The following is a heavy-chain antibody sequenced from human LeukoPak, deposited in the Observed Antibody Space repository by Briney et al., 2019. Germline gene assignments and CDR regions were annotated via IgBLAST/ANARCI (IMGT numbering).Heavy chain of an antibody. D-gene: IGHD6-25*01. V-gene: IGHV6-1*01. J-gene: IGHJ4*02. CDR2: TYYRSKWYN. Sequence: SQTLSLTCDISRDSVSSNSAVSNWIRQSPSRGLEWLGRTYYRSKWYNDYAESVKSRITVNPDTSKNQFSLQLNSVTPDDTAVYYCAQGGAAAGFDYWGQGTLVTVSS. CDR1: RDSVSSNSAV. CDR3: AQGGAAAGFDY.